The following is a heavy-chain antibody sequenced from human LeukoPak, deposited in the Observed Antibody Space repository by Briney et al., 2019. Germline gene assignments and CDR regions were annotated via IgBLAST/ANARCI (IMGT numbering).Heavy chain of an antibody. CDR2: MNPNSGNT. CDR3: ARVGIAAAGMTIDY. Sequence: GASVKVSCKASGYTFTSYDINWVRQATGQGPEWMGWMNPNSGNTGYAQKFQGRVTMTRNTSISTAYMELSSLRSEDTAVYYCARVGIAAAGMTIDYWGQGTLVTVSS. D-gene: IGHD6-13*01. V-gene: IGHV1-8*01. J-gene: IGHJ4*02. CDR1: GYTFTSYD.